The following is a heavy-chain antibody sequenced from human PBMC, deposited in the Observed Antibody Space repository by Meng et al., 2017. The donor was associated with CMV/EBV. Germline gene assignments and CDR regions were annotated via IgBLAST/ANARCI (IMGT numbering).Heavy chain of an antibody. V-gene: IGHV1-18*01. Sequence: SVNVSCKASGYTFTSYGISWVRQAPGQGLEWMGWISAYNGNTNYAQKLQGRVTMTTDTTTSTAYMELRSLRSDDTAVYYCARGPGVVVPAATDYWGQGTLVTVSS. CDR2: ISAYNGNT. CDR3: ARGPGVVVPAATDY. J-gene: IGHJ4*02. CDR1: GYTFTSYG. D-gene: IGHD2-2*01.